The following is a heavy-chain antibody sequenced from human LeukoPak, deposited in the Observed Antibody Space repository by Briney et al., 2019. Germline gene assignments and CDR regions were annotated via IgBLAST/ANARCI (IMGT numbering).Heavy chain of an antibody. CDR3: AREGASWSAFDD. Sequence: SETLSLTCNVSGGSMSDSYWTWIRQSPGKGLEWIGYVSYTGSTSYNPSLKSRIIISLDTSKDQFSLKVISMTAADTAVYYCAREGASWSAFDDWGQGALVTVSS. CDR1: GGSMSDSY. V-gene: IGHV4-59*01. CDR2: VSYTGST. J-gene: IGHJ4*02. D-gene: IGHD6-13*01.